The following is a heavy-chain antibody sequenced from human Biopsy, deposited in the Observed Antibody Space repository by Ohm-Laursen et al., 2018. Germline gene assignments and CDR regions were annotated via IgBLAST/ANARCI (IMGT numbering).Heavy chain of an antibody. D-gene: IGHD3-9*01. Sequence: SVKVSCKTPGGTFSNYGVNWVRQAPGQGLEWLGGNIPILGTGNYAQKFQDRVTVAADTSTSTATMELRSLRSDDTAVYYCAPKLTGYFHHWGQGTLVIVSS. CDR2: NIPILGTG. CDR3: APKLTGYFHH. V-gene: IGHV1-69*06. J-gene: IGHJ1*01. CDR1: GGTFSNYG.